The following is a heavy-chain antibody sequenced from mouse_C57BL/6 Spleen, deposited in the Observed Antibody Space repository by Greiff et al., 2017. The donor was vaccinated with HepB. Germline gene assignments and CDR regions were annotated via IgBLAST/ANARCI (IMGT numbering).Heavy chain of an antibody. CDR2: IDPSDSET. Sequence: QVQLQQSGAELVRPGSSVKLSCKASGYTFTSYWMHWVKQRPIQGLEWIGNIDPSDSETHYNQKFKDKATLTVDKSSSTAYMQLSSLTSEASAVYYCATPHYYGLDYWGQGTTLTVSS. J-gene: IGHJ2*01. D-gene: IGHD1-1*01. V-gene: IGHV1-52*01. CDR3: ATPHYYGLDY. CDR1: GYTFTSYW.